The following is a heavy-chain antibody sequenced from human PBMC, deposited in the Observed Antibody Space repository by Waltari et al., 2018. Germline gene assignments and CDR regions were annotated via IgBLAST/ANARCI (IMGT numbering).Heavy chain of an antibody. CDR1: GFTFSRYA. CDR3: ARVAEGDYDFWSGLDY. J-gene: IGHJ4*02. Sequence: QVQLVESGGGVVQPGRSLRLSCAASGFTFSRYAMHWVRQAPGKGLGWVAVISYDGSNKYYADSVKGRFTISRDNSKNTLYLQMNSLRAEDTAVYYCARVAEGDYDFWSGLDYWGQGTLVTVSS. CDR2: ISYDGSNK. V-gene: IGHV3-30*01. D-gene: IGHD3-3*01.